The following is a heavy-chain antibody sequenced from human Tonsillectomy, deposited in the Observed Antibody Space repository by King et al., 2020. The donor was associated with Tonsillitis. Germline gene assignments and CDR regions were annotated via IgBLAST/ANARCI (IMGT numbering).Heavy chain of an antibody. CDR1: GFSLSNARMG. CDR3: ARLWFGEFDYYYGMDV. J-gene: IGHJ6*02. Sequence: TLKESGPVLVKPTETLTLTCTVSGFSLSNARMGVSWIRQPPGKALEWLAHIFSNDEESYSTSLKSRLTISKDTSKSQVVLTMTNMDPVDTATYYCARLWFGEFDYYYGMDVWGQGTTVTVSS. V-gene: IGHV2-26*01. D-gene: IGHD3-10*01. CDR2: IFSNDEE.